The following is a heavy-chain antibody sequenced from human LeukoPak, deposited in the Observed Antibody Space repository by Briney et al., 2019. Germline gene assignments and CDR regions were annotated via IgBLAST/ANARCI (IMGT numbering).Heavy chain of an antibody. CDR3: ASANLPYDFWSGYYLEAFDY. CDR2: IYSGGST. D-gene: IGHD3-3*01. V-gene: IGHV3-53*01. CDR1: GFTVSSNY. J-gene: IGHJ4*02. Sequence: GGSLRLSCAASGFTVSSNYMSWVRQAPGKGLEWVSVIYSGGSTYYADSVKGRFTISRDNSKNTLYLQMNSLRAEDTAVYYCASANLPYDFWSGYYLEAFDYWGQGTLVTVSS.